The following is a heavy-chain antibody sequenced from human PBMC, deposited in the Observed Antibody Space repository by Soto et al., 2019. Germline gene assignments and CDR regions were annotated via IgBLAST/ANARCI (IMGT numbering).Heavy chain of an antibody. Sequence: SETLSLTCAVSGGSIASSSSYWGWIRQPPGKGLEWIGSIYYSGNTYFSPSLHGRVTMSVDTSKNQFSLKLSSVTAADTAVYYCARGTYYDFWSGYYKSYYYGMDVWGQGTTVTVSS. CDR2: IYYSGNT. V-gene: IGHV4-39*01. J-gene: IGHJ6*02. D-gene: IGHD3-3*01. CDR1: GGSIASSSSY. CDR3: ARGTYYDFWSGYYKSYYYGMDV.